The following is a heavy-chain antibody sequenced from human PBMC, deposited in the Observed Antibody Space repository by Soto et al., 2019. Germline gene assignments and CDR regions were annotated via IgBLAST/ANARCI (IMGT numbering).Heavy chain of an antibody. CDR3: AKDRGDIVVVPAVPFDY. Sequence: EVQLLESGGGLVQPGGSLRLSCAASGFTFSSYAMSWVRQAPGKGLEWVSAISGSGGSTYYADSVKGRFTISRDNSKNTLYLQMNSLRAEDTAVYYCAKDRGDIVVVPAVPFDYWGQGTLVTVSS. V-gene: IGHV3-23*01. D-gene: IGHD2-2*01. CDR1: GFTFSSYA. CDR2: ISGSGGST. J-gene: IGHJ4*02.